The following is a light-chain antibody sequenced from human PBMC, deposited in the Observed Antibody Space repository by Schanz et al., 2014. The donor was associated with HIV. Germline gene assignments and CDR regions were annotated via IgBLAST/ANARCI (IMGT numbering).Light chain of an antibody. J-gene: IGLJ2*01. CDR3: QSYDKSLSVVI. CDR2: NNN. V-gene: IGLV1-40*01. Sequence: QSVLTQPPSVSGAPGQRVTISCTGGSSNLGTNFQVHWYQQLPGTAPKLLIYNNNIRPSGVADRFSGSKSGNSASLAITGLQTEDEADYFCQSYDKSLSVVIFGGGTKLTVL. CDR1: SSNLGTNFQ.